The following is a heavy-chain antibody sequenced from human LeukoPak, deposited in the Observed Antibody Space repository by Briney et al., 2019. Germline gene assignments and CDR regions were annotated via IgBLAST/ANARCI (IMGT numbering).Heavy chain of an antibody. CDR1: GFTFSSYG. CDR2: IRYDGSNK. Sequence: GGSLRLSCAASGFTFSSYGMHWVRQAPGKGLDWVAFIRYDGSNKYYADSVKGRFTISRDNSKNTLYPQMNSLRAEDTAVYYCAKGRGWEASYYYYYMDVWGKGTTVTISS. D-gene: IGHD1-26*01. CDR3: AKGRGWEASYYYYYMDV. J-gene: IGHJ6*03. V-gene: IGHV3-30*02.